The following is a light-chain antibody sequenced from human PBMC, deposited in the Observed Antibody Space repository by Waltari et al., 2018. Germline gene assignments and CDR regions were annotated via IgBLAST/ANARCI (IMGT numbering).Light chain of an antibody. V-gene: IGKV1-17*03. CDR3: LQDNTYPWT. J-gene: IGKJ1*01. Sequence: DIQMTQSHSAVSASVGDRVTITCRASQDISNYLAWFQQKPGKAPTRLIFAASSLQSGVPSRFSGSGSATEFTLTISNLQPEDFGTYYCLQDNTYPWTFGQGTRVDI. CDR1: QDISNY. CDR2: AAS.